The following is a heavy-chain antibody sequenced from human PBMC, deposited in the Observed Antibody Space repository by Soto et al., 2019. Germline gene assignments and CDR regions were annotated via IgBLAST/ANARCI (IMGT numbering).Heavy chain of an antibody. V-gene: IGHV1-24*01. D-gene: IGHD6-19*01. Sequence: VRQAPGKGLDWMGGFDPEDDETIYAQKVQGRVTMTEDPSTDTAYMELNSLRAEDTAVYYCPIDRRHAGPPVAGDVGAFDIWCQCTMVTLSS. J-gene: IGHJ3*02. CDR2: FDPEDDET. CDR3: PIDRRHAGPPVAGDVGAFDI.